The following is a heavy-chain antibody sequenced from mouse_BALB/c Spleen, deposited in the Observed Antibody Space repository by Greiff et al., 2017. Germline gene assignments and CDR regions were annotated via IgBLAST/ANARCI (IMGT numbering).Heavy chain of an antibody. V-gene: IGHV5-17*02. D-gene: IGHD2-4*01. J-gene: IGHJ4*01. CDR2: ISSGSSTI. Sequence: EVHLVESGGGLVQPGGSRKLSCAASGFTFSSFGMHWVRQAPEKGLEWVAYISSGSSTIYYADTVKGRFTISRDNPKNTLFLQMTSLRSEDTAMYYCARVATMITTYAMDYWGQGTSVTVSS. CDR3: ARVATMITTYAMDY. CDR1: GFTFSSFG.